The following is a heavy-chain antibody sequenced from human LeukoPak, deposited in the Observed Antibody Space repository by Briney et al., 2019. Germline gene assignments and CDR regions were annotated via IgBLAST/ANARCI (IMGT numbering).Heavy chain of an antibody. Sequence: PRGSLRLSCADPGHTFSCYRMTRVHQTPAKGQECDSPTRRSNRYLYYADSLKAHSTIPRDNAKHTLYRQMNSVRADDTAVYYCARRSYYDPSKLDYWGQGTLVTVSS. D-gene: IGHD3-22*01. CDR3: ARRSYYDPSKLDY. J-gene: IGHJ4*02. CDR2: TRRSNRYL. CDR1: GHTFSCYR. V-gene: IGHV3-21*01.